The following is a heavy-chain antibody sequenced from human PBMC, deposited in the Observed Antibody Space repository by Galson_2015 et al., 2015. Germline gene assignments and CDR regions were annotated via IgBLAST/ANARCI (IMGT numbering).Heavy chain of an antibody. CDR2: IIPIFGTA. CDR3: ARERSTATNDAFDI. J-gene: IGHJ3*02. CDR1: GGTFSSYA. Sequence: ASGGTFSSYAISWVRQAPGQGLEWMGGIIPIFGTANYAQKFQGRVTITADKSTSTAYMELSSLRSEDTAVYYCARERSTATNDAFDIWGQGTMVTVSS. D-gene: IGHD4-17*01. V-gene: IGHV1-69*06.